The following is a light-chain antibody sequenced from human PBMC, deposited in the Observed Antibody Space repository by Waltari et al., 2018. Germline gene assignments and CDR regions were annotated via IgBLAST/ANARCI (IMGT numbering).Light chain of an antibody. CDR2: DAN. V-gene: IGKV3-11*01. CDR3: QHRISWPYT. CDR1: QSVSGY. Sequence: EIVLTQSPATPSLSPGERATLSCRASQSVSGYLAWYQQRPGQAPRLLIYDANHRATGIPARFSGSGSGTDFTLTISSLEPEDFVVYYCQHRISWPYTFGQGTKLQI. J-gene: IGKJ2*01.